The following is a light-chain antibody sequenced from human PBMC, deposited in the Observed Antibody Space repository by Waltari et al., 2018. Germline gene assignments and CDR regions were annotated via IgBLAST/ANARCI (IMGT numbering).Light chain of an antibody. J-gene: IGLJ3*02. CDR3: YSTDISGNHRV. CDR2: EAS. CDR1: ALPKKF. V-gene: IGLV3-10*01. Sequence: SYELTQPPSVSVSPGQTARITCSGDALPKKFAYWYQQKSGLAPVLGIYEASDRPSGIPEGFSGSSSGTMAALTINGAQVEDEADYYCYSTDISGNHRVFGGGTKLTVL.